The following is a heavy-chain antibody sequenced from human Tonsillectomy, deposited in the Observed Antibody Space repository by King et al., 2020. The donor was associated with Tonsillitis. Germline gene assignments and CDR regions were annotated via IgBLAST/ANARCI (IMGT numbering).Heavy chain of an antibody. CDR2: IYSGGST. V-gene: IGHV3-66*01. CDR3: AREGYSSSWYGGFDY. D-gene: IGHD6-13*01. CDR1: GFTVSSNY. Sequence: VQLVESGGGLVQPGGFLRLSCAASGFTVSSNYMSWVRQAPGKGLEWVSVIYSGGSTYYADSVKGRFTISRDNSKNTLYLQMNSLRAEDTAVYYCAREGYSSSWYGGFDYWGQGTLVTVSS. J-gene: IGHJ4*02.